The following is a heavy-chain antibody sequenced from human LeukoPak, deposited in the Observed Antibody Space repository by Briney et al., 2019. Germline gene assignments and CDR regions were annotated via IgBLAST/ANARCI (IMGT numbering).Heavy chain of an antibody. D-gene: IGHD3-16*01. V-gene: IGHV3-48*04. CDR3: ARVIGSYGDSAD. CDR1: GFTFSSFS. CDR2: ISSTSSAI. Sequence: PGGSLRLSCAASGFTFSSFSMNWVRQAPGEGLEWLSDISSTSSAIYYADSLKGRFTISRDNAKNSLYLQMDSLRAEDTAVYYCARVIGSYGDSADWGQGTLVTVSS. J-gene: IGHJ4*02.